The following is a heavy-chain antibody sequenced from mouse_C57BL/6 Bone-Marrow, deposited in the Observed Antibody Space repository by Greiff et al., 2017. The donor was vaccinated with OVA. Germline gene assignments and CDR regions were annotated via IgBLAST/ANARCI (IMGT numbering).Heavy chain of an antibody. J-gene: IGHJ1*03. D-gene: IGHD1-1*01. V-gene: IGHV5-4*01. CDR1: GFTFSSYA. Sequence: EVQLMESGGGLVKPGGSLKLSCAASGFTFSSYAMSWVRQTPEKRLEWVATISDGGSYTYYPDNVKGRLTISRDNAKNNLYLQMSHLKSEDTAMYYCARDRYGSSYDWYFDVWGTGTTVTVSS. CDR2: ISDGGSYT. CDR3: ARDRYGSSYDWYFDV.